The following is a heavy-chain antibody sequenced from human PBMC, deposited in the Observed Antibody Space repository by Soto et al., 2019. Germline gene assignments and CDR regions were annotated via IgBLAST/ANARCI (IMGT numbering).Heavy chain of an antibody. CDR2: INYSGST. J-gene: IGHJ6*02. V-gene: IGHV4-39*01. Sequence: XETLSLTCSVSGDSINSGTYYWGWIRQSPGKGLEWIGSINYSGSTYYNPSLRSRVTISVDTSKNQFSLTLTSVTAADTAVYYCARLGYYYGMDVWGQGTTVTVSS. CDR1: GDSINSGTYY. CDR3: ARLGYYYGMDV.